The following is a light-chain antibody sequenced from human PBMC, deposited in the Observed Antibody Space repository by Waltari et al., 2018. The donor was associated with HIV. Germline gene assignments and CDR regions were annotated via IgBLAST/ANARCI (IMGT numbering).Light chain of an antibody. CDR1: HSVSPY. CDR3: QQRSILPPT. Sequence: EIVLKQSPATLSLSPGERATLSCGANHSVSPYLAGYQQKGGQAPRLLIYDSSKRATGIPARFSGSGSGADFTLTINSLEPEDSAVYYCQQRSILPPTFGQGTKLEIK. V-gene: IGKV3-11*01. J-gene: IGKJ2*01. CDR2: DSS.